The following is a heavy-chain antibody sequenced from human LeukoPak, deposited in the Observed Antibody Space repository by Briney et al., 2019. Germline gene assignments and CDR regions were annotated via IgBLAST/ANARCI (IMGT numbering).Heavy chain of an antibody. J-gene: IGHJ5*02. CDR3: ARDRQYYYDSSGYYSPSHNWFDP. V-gene: IGHV1-69*01. D-gene: IGHD3-22*01. CDR1: GGTFSSYA. CDR2: IIPIFGAA. Sequence: SVKVSCKASGGTFSSYAISWVRQAPGQGLEWMGGIIPIFGAANYAQKFQGRVTITADESTSTAYMELSSLRSEDTAVYYCARDRQYYYDSSGYYSPSHNWFDPWGQGTLVTVSS.